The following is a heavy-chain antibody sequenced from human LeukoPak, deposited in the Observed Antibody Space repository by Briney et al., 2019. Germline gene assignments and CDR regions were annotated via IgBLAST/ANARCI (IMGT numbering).Heavy chain of an antibody. J-gene: IGHJ6*03. CDR1: GDPISDYC. D-gene: IGHD3-16*01. CDR2: IYGNGST. Sequence: SETLSLTCTVSGDPISDYCWTWIRQPAGKGLEWIGRIYGNGSTNYNPSLKSRVAMSIDTSKMQFSLKLRSVTAADTAVYYCARVGEWLFDIDVWGKGTTVTVSS. V-gene: IGHV4-4*07. CDR3: ARVGEWLFDIDV.